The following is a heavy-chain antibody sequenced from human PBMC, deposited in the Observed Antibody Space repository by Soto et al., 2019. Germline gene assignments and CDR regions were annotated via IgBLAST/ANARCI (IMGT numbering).Heavy chain of an antibody. CDR3: ARRGSGSYYDY. D-gene: IGHD1-26*01. CDR1: GFTFSTYA. CDR2: ISGRGDST. J-gene: IGHJ4*02. V-gene: IGHV3-23*01. Sequence: EVQLLESGGGLVQPGGSLRLSCAASGFTFSTYAMRWVRQAPGKGLEWVSAISGRGDSTYYADSVKGRFTISRDNSKNTLYLQMNSLRAEDTAVYYCARRGSGSYYDYWGQGTLVTASS.